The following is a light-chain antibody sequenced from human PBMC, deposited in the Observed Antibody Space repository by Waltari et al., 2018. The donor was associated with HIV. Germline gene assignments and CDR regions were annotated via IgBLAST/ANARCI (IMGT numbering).Light chain of an antibody. CDR3: QAWDSSTVL. Sequence: SHELTQPPSVSVSPGQTASITCSGDYLGDKYASWYQQKPGQSPVLVIYQDDKRPSGIPERFSGSNSGHTAALTITGTQAMDEADYYCQAWDSSTVLFGGGTKLTGL. V-gene: IGLV3-1*01. CDR1: YLGDKY. CDR2: QDD. J-gene: IGLJ2*01.